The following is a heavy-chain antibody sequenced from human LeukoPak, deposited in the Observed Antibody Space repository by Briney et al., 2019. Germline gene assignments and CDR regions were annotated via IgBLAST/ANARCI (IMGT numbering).Heavy chain of an antibody. J-gene: IGHJ3*02. CDR3: ARDYPYSYGHHDAFDI. V-gene: IGHV3-21*01. D-gene: IGHD5-18*01. CDR1: GFTFSSYS. CDR2: ISSSSSSYI. Sequence: GGSLRLSCAASGFTFSSYSMNWVRQAPGKGLEWVSSISSSSSSYIYYADSVKGRFTISRDNAKNSLYLQMNSLRAEDTAVYYCARDYPYSYGHHDAFDIWGQGTMVTVSS.